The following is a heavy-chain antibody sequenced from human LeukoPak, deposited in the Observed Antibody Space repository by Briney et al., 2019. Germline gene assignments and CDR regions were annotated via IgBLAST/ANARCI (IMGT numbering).Heavy chain of an antibody. CDR3: ARGYFGPDY. D-gene: IGHD3-9*01. CDR1: GFTFSNYW. V-gene: IGHV3-74*01. J-gene: IGHJ4*02. Sequence: GGSLRLSCAASGFTFSNYWMHWARQAPGKGLVWVSRINNDGSDTTYADAVKGRFTFSRDNAKNTLYLQMNSLRAEDTAVYSCARGYFGPDYWGQGTLVTVSS. CDR2: INNDGSDT.